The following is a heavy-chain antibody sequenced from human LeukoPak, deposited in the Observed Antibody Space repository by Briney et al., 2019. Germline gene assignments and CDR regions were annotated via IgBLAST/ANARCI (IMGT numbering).Heavy chain of an antibody. CDR3: ARVKMGATVSDYYYYYMDV. J-gene: IGHJ6*03. D-gene: IGHD1-26*01. Sequence: GGSLRLSCAASGFIFSDYTIHWVRQAPGKRLQSVSAITSNGAYTHYADSVQGRFTISRDNSRNAVFLQMGGLRIEDMAAYYCARVKMGATVSDYYYYYMDVWGKGTTVTVSS. CDR2: ITSNGAYT. V-gene: IGHV3-64*02. CDR1: GFIFSDYT.